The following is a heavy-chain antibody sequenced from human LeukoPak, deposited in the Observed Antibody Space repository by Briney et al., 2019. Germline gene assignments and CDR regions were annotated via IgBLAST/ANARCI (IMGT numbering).Heavy chain of an antibody. CDR2: IKYDGSNK. V-gene: IGHV3-30*02. CDR1: GFTFTSYW. J-gene: IGHJ5*02. Sequence: PGGSLRLSCAASGFTFTSYWMTWVRQTPGKGLEWVAFIKYDGSNKHNAESVKGRFTISRDNSKNTLYLQMNSLRAEDTAVYYCAKAYTTGLEPWGQGTLVTVSS. D-gene: IGHD4-17*01. CDR3: AKAYTTGLEP.